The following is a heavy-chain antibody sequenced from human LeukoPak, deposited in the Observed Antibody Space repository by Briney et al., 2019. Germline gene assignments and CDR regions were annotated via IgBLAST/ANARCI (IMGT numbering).Heavy chain of an antibody. J-gene: IGHJ1*01. CDR1: GGTFSGYA. CDR3: ARGDGSL. Sequence: GASVKVSCKASGGTFSGYAISWVRQAPGQELAWMGRIIPNMNMTYYAQKFQGRVTMTADKSTSTAYMELSSLRSEDTALYYCARGDGSLWGQGTLVTVSS. V-gene: IGHV1-69*04. CDR2: IIPNMNMT.